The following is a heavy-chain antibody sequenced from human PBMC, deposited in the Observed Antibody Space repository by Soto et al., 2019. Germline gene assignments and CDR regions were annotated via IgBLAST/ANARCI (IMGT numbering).Heavy chain of an antibody. Sequence: LSLTCAASGFTFSSYSMNWVRQAPGKGLEWVSYISSSSSTIYYADSVKGRFTISRDNAKNSLYLQMNSLRDEDTAVYYCARVRAIDARLFWFDPWGQGTLVTVSS. CDR1: GFTFSSYS. V-gene: IGHV3-48*02. CDR2: ISSSSSTI. CDR3: ARVRAIDARLFWFDP. J-gene: IGHJ5*02.